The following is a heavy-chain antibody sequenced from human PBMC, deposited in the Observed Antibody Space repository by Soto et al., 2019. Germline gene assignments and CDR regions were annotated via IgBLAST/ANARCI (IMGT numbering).Heavy chain of an antibody. CDR3: ARAEAWLRSELDY. D-gene: IGHD5-12*01. J-gene: IGHJ4*02. CDR1: GFTFSSYA. CDR2: ISYDGSNK. Sequence: GGSLRLSCAASGFTFSSYAMHWVRQAPGKGLEWVAVISYDGSNKYYADSVKGRFTISRDNSKSTLYLQMNSLRAEDTAVYYCARAEAWLRSELDYWGQGTLVTVSS. V-gene: IGHV3-30-3*01.